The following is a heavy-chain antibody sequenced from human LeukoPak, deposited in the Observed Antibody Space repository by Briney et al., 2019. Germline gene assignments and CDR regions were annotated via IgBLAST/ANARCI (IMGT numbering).Heavy chain of an antibody. Sequence: GGSLRLSCTVSGFTFSGYEMNWVRQAPGKGLEWVSYISGSGSTIFYADSVKGRYTISRDNAKNSLYLQMNSLRAEDTAVYYCARRGIQLWPHDDYWGQGTLVTVSS. V-gene: IGHV3-48*03. D-gene: IGHD5-18*01. CDR3: ARRGIQLWPHDDY. CDR2: ISGSGSTI. J-gene: IGHJ4*02. CDR1: GFTFSGYE.